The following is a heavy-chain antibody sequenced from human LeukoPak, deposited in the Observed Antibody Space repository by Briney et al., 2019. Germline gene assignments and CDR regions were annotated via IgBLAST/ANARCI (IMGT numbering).Heavy chain of an antibody. CDR2: IKEDGSQT. Sequence: TGGSLRLSCVASGFTFSRSWMDWVRQAPGKGLEWVANIKEDGSQTYYVDSAKGRFTISRDNAKNPLYLQMDSLRVEDTAIYYCSKSLDYWGRGTLVTVSS. CDR1: GFTFSRSW. CDR3: SKSLDY. J-gene: IGHJ4*02. V-gene: IGHV3-7*01.